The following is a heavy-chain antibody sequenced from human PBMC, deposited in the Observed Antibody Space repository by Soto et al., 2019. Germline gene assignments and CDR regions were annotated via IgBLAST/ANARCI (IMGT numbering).Heavy chain of an antibody. V-gene: IGHV3-23*01. CDR1: GFTFSSSGFTFNTYA. CDR3: AKATIATVRGVAPYYYYYMDV. Sequence: GGSLRLSCAGSGFTFSSSGFTFNTYAMNWVRQAPGKGLEWVSGISGGGDVSYYADSVKGRFTISRDNSRNTLYLRVNSLRAEDTAVYYCAKATIATVRGVAPYYYYYMDVWGKGTTVTVSS. J-gene: IGHJ6*03. D-gene: IGHD3-10*01. CDR2: ISGGGDVS.